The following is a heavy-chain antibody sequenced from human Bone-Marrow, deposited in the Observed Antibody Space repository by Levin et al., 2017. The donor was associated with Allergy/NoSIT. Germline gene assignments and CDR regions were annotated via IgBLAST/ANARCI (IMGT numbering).Heavy chain of an antibody. Sequence: SETLSLTCAVYGGSFSGYYWSWIRQPPGKGLEWIGEINHSGSTNYNPSLKSRVTISVDTSKNQFSLKLSSVTAADTAVYYCARGRDSYYDSSGYYYYDYWGQGTLVTVSS. J-gene: IGHJ4*02. CDR1: GGSFSGYY. V-gene: IGHV4-34*01. CDR3: ARGRDSYYDSSGYYYYDY. CDR2: INHSGST. D-gene: IGHD3-22*01.